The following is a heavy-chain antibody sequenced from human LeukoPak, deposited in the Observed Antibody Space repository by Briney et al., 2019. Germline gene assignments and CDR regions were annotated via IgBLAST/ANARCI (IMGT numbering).Heavy chain of an antibody. J-gene: IGHJ3*02. V-gene: IGHV3-30*02. D-gene: IGHD3-3*01. CDR3: ARDRAFGVVPDAFDI. Sequence: PRGSLRLSCAASGFTFSSYGMHWVRQAPGKGLEWVAFIRYDGSNKYYADSVKGRFTISRDNSKNTLYLQMNSLRAEDTAVYYCARDRAFGVVPDAFDIWGQGTMVTVSS. CDR1: GFTFSSYG. CDR2: IRYDGSNK.